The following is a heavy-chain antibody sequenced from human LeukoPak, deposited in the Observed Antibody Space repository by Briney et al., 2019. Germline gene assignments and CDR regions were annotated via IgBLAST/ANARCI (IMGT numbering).Heavy chain of an antibody. V-gene: IGHV3-30*02. CDR2: IRYDGSNK. CDR3: AKGRTAVAGPGDY. D-gene: IGHD6-19*01. J-gene: IGHJ4*02. Sequence: GGSLRLSCAASGFTFSSYGMHWVRQAPGKGLEWVAFIRYDGSNKYYADSVKGRFTISRDNSKNTLYLQMNSLRAEDTAVYYCAKGRTAVAGPGDYWGQGTLVTVSS. CDR1: GFTFSSYG.